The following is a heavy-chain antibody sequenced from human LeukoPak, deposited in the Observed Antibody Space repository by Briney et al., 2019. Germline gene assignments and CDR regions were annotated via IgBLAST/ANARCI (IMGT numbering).Heavy chain of an antibody. CDR3: ARLKARDAFDI. J-gene: IGHJ3*02. CDR2: VYYSGST. V-gene: IGHV4-59*08. CDR1: GGSISSYS. Sequence: SEALSLTCTVSGGSISSYSWNWIRQSPGKGLEWIGYVYYSGSTMYNPCLRSRVTISVDTSKNLFSLKLSYVTAADTAVYYCARLKARDAFDIWGQGTMVTVSS.